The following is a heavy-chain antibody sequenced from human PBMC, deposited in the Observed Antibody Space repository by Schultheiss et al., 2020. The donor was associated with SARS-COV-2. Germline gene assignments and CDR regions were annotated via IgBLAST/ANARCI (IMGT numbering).Heavy chain of an antibody. CDR3: ARDGPYCTNGVCYSSSGMDV. V-gene: IGHV3-64*04. J-gene: IGHJ6*02. Sequence: GGSLRLSCSASGFTFSSYAMHWVRQAPGKGLEYVSAISSNGGSTYYADSVKGRFTISRDNSKNTLYLQMNSLRAEDTAVYYCARDGPYCTNGVCYSSSGMDVWGQGTTVTVSS. CDR2: ISSNGGST. D-gene: IGHD2-8*01. CDR1: GFTFSSYA.